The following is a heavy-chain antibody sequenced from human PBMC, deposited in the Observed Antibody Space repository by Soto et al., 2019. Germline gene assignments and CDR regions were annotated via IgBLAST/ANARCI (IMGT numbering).Heavy chain of an antibody. J-gene: IGHJ6*03. CDR3: ARGNGVLWFGELSGVYMDV. V-gene: IGHV3-48*01. Sequence: GGSLRLSCAASGFTFSSYSMNWVRQAPGKGLEWVSYISSSSSTIYYADSVKGRFTISRDNAKNSQYLQMNSLRAEDTAVYYCARGNGVLWFGELSGVYMDVWGKGTTVTVSS. CDR1: GFTFSSYS. CDR2: ISSSSSTI. D-gene: IGHD3-10*01.